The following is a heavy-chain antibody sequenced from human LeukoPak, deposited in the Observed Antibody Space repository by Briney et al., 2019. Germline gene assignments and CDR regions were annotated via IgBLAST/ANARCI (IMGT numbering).Heavy chain of an antibody. Sequence: TSETLSLTCTVSGGSISSYYWSWIRQPPGKGLEWIGYIYYSGSTNYNPSLKSRVTISVDTSKNQFSLKLSSVTAADTAVYYCARATYSSGRNLHFDYWGQGTLVTVSS. V-gene: IGHV4-59*01. CDR2: IYYSGST. J-gene: IGHJ4*02. D-gene: IGHD6-19*01. CDR3: ARATYSSGRNLHFDY. CDR1: GGSISSYY.